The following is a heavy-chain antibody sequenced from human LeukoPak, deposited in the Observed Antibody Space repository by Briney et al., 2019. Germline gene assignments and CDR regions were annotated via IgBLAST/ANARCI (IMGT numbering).Heavy chain of an antibody. J-gene: IGHJ4*02. V-gene: IGHV4-59*01. CDR1: GGSIGNFF. CDR3: ARDWELGH. D-gene: IGHD1-26*01. Sequence: SETLSLTCTVSGGSIGNFFWSWIRQSPGEGLEWIGFIYENGRTSYNPSLKSRVTISVDTSKNQFSLRLTSMTAADTAVYYCARDWELGHWGRGILVTVTS. CDR2: IYENGRT.